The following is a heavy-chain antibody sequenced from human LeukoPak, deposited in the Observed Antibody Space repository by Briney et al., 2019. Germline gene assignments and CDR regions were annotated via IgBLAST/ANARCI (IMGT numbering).Heavy chain of an antibody. CDR3: ARAPDIVATILKDPWFGP. CDR1: GFTFSDYY. D-gene: IGHD5-12*01. V-gene: IGHV3-11*06. Sequence: GGSLRLSCAASGFTFSDYYMSWIRQAPGKGLEWVSYISGSSTYTNYADSVKGRFTISRDNAKNSLYLQMNSLRAEDTAVYYCARAPDIVATILKDPWFGPWGQGTLVTVSS. CDR2: ISGSSTYT. J-gene: IGHJ5*02.